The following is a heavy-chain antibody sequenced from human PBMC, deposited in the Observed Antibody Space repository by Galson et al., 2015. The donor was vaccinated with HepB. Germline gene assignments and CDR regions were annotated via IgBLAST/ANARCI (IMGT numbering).Heavy chain of an antibody. D-gene: IGHD1-7*01. Sequence: LRLSCAASGFAFSSYAMHWVRQAPGKGLEWVAVIASNKYYVDSVKGRFTISRDNSKNTLYLHMNSLTLEDTAVYFCARDLGGTTVLDYWGQGTLVTVSS. CDR3: ARDLGGTTVLDY. CDR1: GFAFSSYA. CDR2: IASNK. V-gene: IGHV3-30*03. J-gene: IGHJ4*02.